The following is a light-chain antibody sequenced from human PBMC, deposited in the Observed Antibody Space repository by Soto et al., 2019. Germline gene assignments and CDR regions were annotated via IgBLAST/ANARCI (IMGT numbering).Light chain of an antibody. CDR3: QHYNSYSET. Sequence: DIQMTQSPSTLSGSVGDRVTITCRASQTISSWLAWYQQKPGKAAKLLIYKASTLKSGVPSRFSGSGSGTEFTLTISSLQPDDFATYYCQHYNSYSETLGQGTKVELK. J-gene: IGKJ1*01. CDR2: KAS. V-gene: IGKV1-5*03. CDR1: QTISSW.